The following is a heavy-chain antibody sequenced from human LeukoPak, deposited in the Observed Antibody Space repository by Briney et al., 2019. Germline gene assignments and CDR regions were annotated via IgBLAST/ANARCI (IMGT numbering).Heavy chain of an antibody. D-gene: IGHD3-10*01. Sequence: GSLRLSCAASGFTFSSYGMSWVRQPPGKGLEWIGEIYHSGSTNYNPSLKSRVTISVDKSKNQFSLKLSSVTAADTAVYYCAKIYGSGSYNWFDPWGQGTLVTVSS. CDR2: IYHSGST. CDR3: AKIYGSGSYNWFDP. V-gene: IGHV4-4*02. CDR1: GFTFSSYGM. J-gene: IGHJ5*02.